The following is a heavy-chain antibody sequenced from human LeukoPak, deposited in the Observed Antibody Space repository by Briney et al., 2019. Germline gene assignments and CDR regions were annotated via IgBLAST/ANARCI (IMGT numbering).Heavy chain of an antibody. V-gene: IGHV4-31*03. D-gene: IGHD5-12*01. CDR1: GGSISSGGYY. Sequence: SETLSLTCTVSGGSISSGGYYWSWIRQHPGKGLEWIGYIYYSGSTYYNPSLKSRVTISVDTSKNQFSLKLSSVTAADTAVYYCARDQGSYSGYAHDAFDIWGQGTMVTVSS. J-gene: IGHJ3*02. CDR3: ARDQGSYSGYAHDAFDI. CDR2: IYYSGST.